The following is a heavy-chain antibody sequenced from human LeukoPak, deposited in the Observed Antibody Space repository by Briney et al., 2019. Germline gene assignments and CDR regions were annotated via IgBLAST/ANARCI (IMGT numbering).Heavy chain of an antibody. Sequence: GGSLRFSCAASGFTFSSSWMHWVRQAPGKGLVWVSHINSDGSNTKYADSVKGRFTISRDNAKNTLSLQMNNLRAEDTAVYYCARGSPLGGNWGQGTLVTVSS. V-gene: IGHV3-74*03. CDR2: INSDGSNT. J-gene: IGHJ4*02. CDR3: ARGSPLGGN. CDR1: GFTFSSSW.